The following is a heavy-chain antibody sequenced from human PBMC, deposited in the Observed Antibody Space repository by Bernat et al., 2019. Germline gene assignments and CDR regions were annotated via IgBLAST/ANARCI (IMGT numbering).Heavy chain of an antibody. CDR1: GFTFTSSA. Sequence: QMQLVQSGPEVKKPGTSVKVSCKASGFTFTSSAMQWVRQARGQCLEWIGWIVVGSGNTNYAQKFQERVTITRDMSTSTAYMELSSLRSEDTAVYYCAAVSPGDYDFWSGYYTWDYWGQGTLVTVSS. V-gene: IGHV1-58*02. J-gene: IGHJ4*02. CDR3: AAVSPGDYDFWSGYYTWDY. D-gene: IGHD3-3*01. CDR2: IVVGSGNT.